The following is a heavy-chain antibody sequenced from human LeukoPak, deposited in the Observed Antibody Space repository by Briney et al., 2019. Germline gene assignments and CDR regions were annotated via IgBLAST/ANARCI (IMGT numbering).Heavy chain of an antibody. CDR3: AKDRVQLWSEYYFDY. CDR1: GFTFSSYG. CDR2: ISYDGSNK. D-gene: IGHD5-18*01. J-gene: IGHJ4*02. V-gene: IGHV3-30*18. Sequence: GGSLRLSCAASGFTFSSYGMNWVRQAPGKGLEWVAVISYDGSNKYYADSVKGRFTISRDNSKNTLYLQMNSLRAEDTAVYYCAKDRVQLWSEYYFDYWGQGTLVTVSS.